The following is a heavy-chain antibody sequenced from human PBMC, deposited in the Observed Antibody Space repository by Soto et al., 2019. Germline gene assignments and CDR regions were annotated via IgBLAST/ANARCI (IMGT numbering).Heavy chain of an antibody. J-gene: IGHJ3*02. CDR1: GFTFSSYS. CDR2: ISSSSSYI. D-gene: IGHD2-15*01. V-gene: IGHV3-21*01. Sequence: EVQLVESGGGLVKPGGSLRLSCAASGFTFSSYSMNWVRQAPGKGLEWVSSISSSSSYIYYADSVKGRFTISRDNAKNSLYLQMNSLRAEDTAVYYCARLHFGVVAATAGRDAFDIWGQGTMVTVSS. CDR3: ARLHFGVVAATAGRDAFDI.